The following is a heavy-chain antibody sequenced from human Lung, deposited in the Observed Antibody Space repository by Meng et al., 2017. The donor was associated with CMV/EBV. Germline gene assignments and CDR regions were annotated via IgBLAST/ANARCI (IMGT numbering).Heavy chain of an antibody. D-gene: IGHD3-3*01. Sequence: SETXSLTCTVSGGLVSSGRYCWNWIRQPPGKGLEWIGYIYHSGNTNYGPSLRYNPSLESRVTISSDTSKNHFSLKLSSVTTADTAVYYCARSEYYAYFDYXGQGXLVTVSS. CDR3: ARSEYYAYFDY. CDR2: IYHSGNT. V-gene: IGHV4-61*03. CDR1: GGLVSSGRYC. J-gene: IGHJ4*02.